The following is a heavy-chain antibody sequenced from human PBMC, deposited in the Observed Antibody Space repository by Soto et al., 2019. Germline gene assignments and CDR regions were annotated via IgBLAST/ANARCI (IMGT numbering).Heavy chain of an antibody. V-gene: IGHV4-34*01. CDR2: INYSGST. Sequence: SETLSLTCAVYGGYFSGYYWSWISKPPGKGLEWIGEINYSGSTNYNPSLKSRVTISVDTSKNQFSLKLSSVTAADTAVYYCARDRADYYGSGDDYYYYGMDVWGQGTTVTVSS. J-gene: IGHJ6*02. D-gene: IGHD3-10*01. CDR1: GGYFSGYY. CDR3: ARDRADYYGSGDDYYYYGMDV.